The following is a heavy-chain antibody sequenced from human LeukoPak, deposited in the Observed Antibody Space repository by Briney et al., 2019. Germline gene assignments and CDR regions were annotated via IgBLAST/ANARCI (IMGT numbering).Heavy chain of an antibody. CDR1: GFTFSSYG. J-gene: IGHJ4*02. CDR2: ISYDGSNK. D-gene: IGHD5-12*01. V-gene: IGHV3-30*18. Sequence: GGSLRLSCAAYGFTFSSYGMPWVRQAPGKGLEWVAVISYDGSNKYHADSVKGRFTISRDNYKNTLYLQMNRLRAEDTAVYYCAKVFRGYSGYLDYWGQGTLVTVSS. CDR3: AKVFRGYSGYLDY.